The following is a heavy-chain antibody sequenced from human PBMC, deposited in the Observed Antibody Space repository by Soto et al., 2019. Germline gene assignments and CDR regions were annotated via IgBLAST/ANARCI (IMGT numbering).Heavy chain of an antibody. V-gene: IGHV1-2*04. CDR1: GYSFTGYY. Sequence: GXAVKVSCTASGYSFTGYYMHWVRQAPGQGLEWMGWINPNSGGTNYAQKFQGWVTMTRDTSISTAYMELSRLRSDDTAVYYCARREYTVTTSWFDPWGQGTLVTVSS. CDR3: ARREYTVTTSWFDP. J-gene: IGHJ5*02. CDR2: INPNSGGT. D-gene: IGHD4-4*01.